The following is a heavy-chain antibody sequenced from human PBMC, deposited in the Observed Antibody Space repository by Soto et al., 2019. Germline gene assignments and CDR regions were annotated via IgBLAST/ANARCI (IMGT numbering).Heavy chain of an antibody. J-gene: IGHJ5*02. D-gene: IGHD3-10*01. Sequence: GGSLRLSCAASGFSFSSYGMHWVRQAPGKGLEWVAVISYDGRNKYYADSAKGRFTISRDDSKNTLYLQMNSLRAEDTALYHCAKCISEGNYYGSVPFDPWGQGTPVTVSS. CDR2: ISYDGRNK. V-gene: IGHV3-30*18. CDR3: AKCISEGNYYGSVPFDP. CDR1: GFSFSSYG.